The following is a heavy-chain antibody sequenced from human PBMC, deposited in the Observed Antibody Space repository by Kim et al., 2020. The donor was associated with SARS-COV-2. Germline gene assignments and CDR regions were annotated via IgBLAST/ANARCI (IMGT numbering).Heavy chain of an antibody. J-gene: IGHJ4*02. Sequence: GGSLRLSCAASGFTFSSYAMSWVRQAPGKGLEWVSVIYSGGSSTYYADSVKGRFTISRDNSKNTLYLQMNSLRAEDTAVYYCAKLIDPGLWFGELLQDYWGQGTLVTVSS. D-gene: IGHD3-10*01. CDR1: GFTFSSYA. CDR3: AKLIDPGLWFGELLQDY. V-gene: IGHV3-23*03. CDR2: IYSGGSST.